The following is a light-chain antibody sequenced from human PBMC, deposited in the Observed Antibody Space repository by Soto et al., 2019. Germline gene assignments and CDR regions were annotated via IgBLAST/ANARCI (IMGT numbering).Light chain of an antibody. Sequence: IMMTQSPATLSLSPGGRATLSCRASQNIGNKLAWYQHKPGQAPRVLIYDTSTRAAGIPARFSGSGSETNFTLTIITLQSADFAVYYCQQYITWRPITFGQGTRLEI. CDR3: QQYITWRPIT. V-gene: IGKV3-15*01. CDR2: DTS. J-gene: IGKJ5*01. CDR1: QNIGNK.